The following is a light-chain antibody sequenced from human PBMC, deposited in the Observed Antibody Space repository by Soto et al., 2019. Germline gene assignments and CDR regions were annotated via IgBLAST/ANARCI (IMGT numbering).Light chain of an antibody. Sequence: QSVLTQPPSASGNPGQTVTISCSGSSSNIGINYVYWYQQLPGTAPKLLIYMNSQRPSGLPDRFSGSKSGTSAALAISGLRSEDEADYYCAAWDDSLGSHAVFGGGTQLTVL. CDR2: MNS. CDR1: SSNIGINY. J-gene: IGLJ7*01. V-gene: IGLV1-47*01. CDR3: AAWDDSLGSHAV.